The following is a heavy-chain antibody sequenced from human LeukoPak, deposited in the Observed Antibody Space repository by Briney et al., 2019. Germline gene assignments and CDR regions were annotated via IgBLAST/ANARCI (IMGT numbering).Heavy chain of an antibody. D-gene: IGHD3-22*01. CDR2: IKSDGKT. V-gene: IGHV3-74*01. J-gene: IGHJ1*01. Sequence: GGSLRLSCAASGFSFSSYWMHWVRQAPGKGLMWVSRIKSDGKTNYADSVKGRFTISRDDAKNTVSLQMNSLRAEDTGVYYCARAPSEIGGYYPEYFRHWGQGTLVTVSS. CDR3: ARAPSEIGGYYPEYFRH. CDR1: GFSFSSYW.